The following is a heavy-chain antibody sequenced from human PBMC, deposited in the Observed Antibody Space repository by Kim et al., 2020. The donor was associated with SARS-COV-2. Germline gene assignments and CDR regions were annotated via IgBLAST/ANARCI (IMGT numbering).Heavy chain of an antibody. CDR3: ARVYPIHYDSSGYSDY. J-gene: IGHJ4*02. Sequence: SLKSRVTISVDTSKTQFSLKLSSVTAADTAVYYCARVYPIHYDSSGYSDYWGQGTLVTVSS. V-gene: IGHV4-31*02. D-gene: IGHD3-22*01.